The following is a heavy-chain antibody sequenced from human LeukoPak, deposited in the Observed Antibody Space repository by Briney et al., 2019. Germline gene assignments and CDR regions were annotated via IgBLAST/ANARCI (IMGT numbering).Heavy chain of an antibody. CDR1: GYTFTSYY. D-gene: IGHD4-17*01. Sequence: ASVKVSCKASGYTFTSYYMHWVRQAPGQGLEWMGIINPSGGSTSYAQKFQGRVTMTRDTSTSTVYMELSSLRSEDTAVYYCARLVTTVTSYDAFDIWGQGTMVTVSS. V-gene: IGHV1-46*01. J-gene: IGHJ3*02. CDR2: INPSGGST. CDR3: ARLVTTVTSYDAFDI.